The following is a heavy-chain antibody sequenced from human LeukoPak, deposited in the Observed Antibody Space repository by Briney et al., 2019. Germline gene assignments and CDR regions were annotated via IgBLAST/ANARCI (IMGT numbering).Heavy chain of an antibody. CDR2: VDHTGST. CDR1: DDSITMYY. V-gene: IGHV4-59*01. CDR3: ARVRHGAFDI. J-gene: IGHJ3*02. Sequence: PSETLSLTCSVSDDSITMYYWTWIRQPPGKGLEWIGYVDHTGSTNFNPSLNGRVTISVDTSKNQFSLKLSSVTAADTAVYYCARVRHGAFDIWGQGTMVTVSS.